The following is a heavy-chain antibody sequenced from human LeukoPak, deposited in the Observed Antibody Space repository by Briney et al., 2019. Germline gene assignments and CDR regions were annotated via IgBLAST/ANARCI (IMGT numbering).Heavy chain of an antibody. Sequence: SETLSLTCAIYGGSFSDYYWSWIRRPPGKGLEWIGEINHSGSTNYNPSLTSRVTMSVDTSKNQFSLKLSSVTAADTAVYYCARGPPRDFGTSGFYYNYWGQGTRVTVSS. J-gene: IGHJ4*02. V-gene: IGHV4-34*01. D-gene: IGHD3-22*01. CDR2: INHSGST. CDR3: ARGPPRDFGTSGFYYNY. CDR1: GGSFSDYY.